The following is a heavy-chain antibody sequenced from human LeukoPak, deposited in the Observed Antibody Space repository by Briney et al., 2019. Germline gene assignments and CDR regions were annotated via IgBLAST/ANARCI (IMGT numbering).Heavy chain of an antibody. V-gene: IGHV5-51*01. CDR1: GYIFNNYW. Sequence: GEPLKISCKGSGYIFNNYWIGWVRQMPGKGLEWMGIIYPGDSDTRYSPSFQGQVTISADKSISTSYLQWSSLKASDTAMYYCATNHQQPEYFQHWGQGTLVTVSS. CDR3: ATNHQQPEYFQH. CDR2: IYPGDSDT. D-gene: IGHD6-13*01. J-gene: IGHJ1*01.